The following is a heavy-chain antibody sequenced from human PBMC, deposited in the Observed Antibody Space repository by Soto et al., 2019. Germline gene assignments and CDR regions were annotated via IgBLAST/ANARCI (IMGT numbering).Heavy chain of an antibody. J-gene: IGHJ5*02. D-gene: IGHD2-21*02. Sequence: QAQLVQSGVEVKKPGASVKISCKASGYTFTSSGITWVRQAPGQGLEWMGWISAYNGITYYAQSLQDRVTMTTDTTTNTGEKGGRRLRSDDTAVYFCGKGPLRRKPGARSGDRVRPWGQGT. V-gene: IGHV1-18*01. CDR3: GKGPLRRKPGARSGDRVRP. CDR2: ISAYNGIT. CDR1: GYTFTSSG.